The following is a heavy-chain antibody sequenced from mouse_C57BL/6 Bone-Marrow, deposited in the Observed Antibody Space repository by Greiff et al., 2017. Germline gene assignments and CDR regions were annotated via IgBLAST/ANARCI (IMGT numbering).Heavy chain of an antibody. D-gene: IGHD1-1*01. J-gene: IGHJ2*01. CDR2: ILPGSGST. CDR3: ARSANYYGSSLVFDY. CDR1: GYTFTGYW. Sequence: VQGVESGAELMKPGASVKLSCKATGYTFTGYWIEWVKQRPGHGLEWIGEILPGSGSTNYNEKFKGKATFTADTSSNTVYMQLSSLTTEDSAIYYCARSANYYGSSLVFDYWGQGTTLTVSS. V-gene: IGHV1-9*01.